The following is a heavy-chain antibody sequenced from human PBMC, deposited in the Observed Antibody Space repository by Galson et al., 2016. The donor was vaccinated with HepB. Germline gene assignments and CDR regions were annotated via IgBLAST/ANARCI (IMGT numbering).Heavy chain of an antibody. D-gene: IGHD6-13*01. J-gene: IGHJ4*02. CDR3: ARNPGASTWG. Sequence: SLRLSCAASGFTVGNNYMSWVRQAPGKGLEWVSLIYSGGNTLYADSVQGRFSISRDNSKNTLYLQMNSLSAEDTAVYYCARNPGASTWGWGQGTLVTVAS. CDR2: IYSGGNT. V-gene: IGHV3-66*01. CDR1: GFTVGNNY.